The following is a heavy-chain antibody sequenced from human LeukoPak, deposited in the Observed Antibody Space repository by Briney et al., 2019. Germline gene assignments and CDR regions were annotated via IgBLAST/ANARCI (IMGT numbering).Heavy chain of an antibody. J-gene: IGHJ6*02. CDR1: ELSVSSIC. CDR2: ICGGGTT. V-gene: IGHV3-53*01. Sequence: GGSLRLSCAASELSVSSICMSWVRLAPGKGRKRDSAICGGGTTYYADSVKSRFTISRDNAKNSLYLQMNSLRADDTAVYYWARDEITMIVRGMDVWGQGTTVTVSS. CDR3: ARDEITMIVRGMDV. D-gene: IGHD3-22*01.